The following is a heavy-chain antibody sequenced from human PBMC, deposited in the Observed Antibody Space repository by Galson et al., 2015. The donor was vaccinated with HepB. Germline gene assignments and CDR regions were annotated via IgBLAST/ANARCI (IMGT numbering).Heavy chain of an antibody. J-gene: IGHJ4*02. CDR1: GFTFSSYA. CDR3: AREYSSGWDRIDY. D-gene: IGHD6-19*01. V-gene: IGHV3-64*04. Sequence: SLRLSCAASGFTFSSYAMHWVRQAPGKGLEYVSAISSNGGSTTYADSVKGRFTISRDNAKNTLYLQMNSLRAEDTAVYYCAREYSSGWDRIDYWGQGTLVTVSS. CDR2: ISSNGGST.